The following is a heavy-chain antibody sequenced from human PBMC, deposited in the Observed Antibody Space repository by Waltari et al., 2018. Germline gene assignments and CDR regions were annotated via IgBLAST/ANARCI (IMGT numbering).Heavy chain of an antibody. CDR3: AREPYPNAFDI. D-gene: IGHD2-2*01. CDR2: SYYRGGT. Sequence: QLQLQESGPGPVKPTETLSLTCPVSAGSIRRSSYSWGWIRQPRGKGLEWIGSSYYRGGTYYNPSLKSRVTISVDTSKNQFSLKLSSVTAADTAVYYCAREPYPNAFDIWGQGTMVTVSS. V-gene: IGHV4-39*07. J-gene: IGHJ3*02. CDR1: AGSIRRSSYS.